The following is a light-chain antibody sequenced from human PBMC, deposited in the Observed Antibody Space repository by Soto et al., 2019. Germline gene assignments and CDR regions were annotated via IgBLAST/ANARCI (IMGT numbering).Light chain of an antibody. J-gene: IGKJ1*01. CDR3: QQYNDWWT. CDR2: GAS. V-gene: IGKV3-15*01. Sequence: EIVMTQSPATLSVSPGERATLSCSASQSVSTNLTWYQKKPGQAPRLLIYGASTRATGIPARFSGSGSGTEFTLTISRLQSEDFAVYYCQQYNDWWTFGQGTKVEIK. CDR1: QSVSTN.